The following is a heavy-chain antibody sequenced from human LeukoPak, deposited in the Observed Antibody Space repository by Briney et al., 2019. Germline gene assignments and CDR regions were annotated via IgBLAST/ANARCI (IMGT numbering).Heavy chain of an antibody. Sequence: SETLSLTSTVSGGSISSSSYYWGWIRQPPGKGLEWIGSIYYSGSTYYNPSLKSRVTISVDTSKNQFSLKLSSVTAADTAVYYCASLPPPWVPLDVWGKGTTVTVSS. CDR1: GGSISSSSYY. CDR2: IYYSGST. D-gene: IGHD4/OR15-4a*01. V-gene: IGHV4-39*01. CDR3: ASLPPPWVPLDV. J-gene: IGHJ6*04.